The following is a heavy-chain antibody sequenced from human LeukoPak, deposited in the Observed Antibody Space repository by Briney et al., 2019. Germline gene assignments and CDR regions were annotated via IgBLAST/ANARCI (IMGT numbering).Heavy chain of an antibody. CDR1: GDSMSISNW. CDR3: ARDLAVAGIGAFAI. D-gene: IGHD6-19*01. Sequence: PSGPVSLTCAVSGDSMSISNWWGWVGQPPGKGLEWIGEIYHSGSTNYNPSLKSRVTISVDKSENQFSLKLSSVTAADTAVSYCARDLAVAGIGAFAIWGQGTMVTVSS. CDR2: IYHSGST. J-gene: IGHJ3*02. V-gene: IGHV4-4*02.